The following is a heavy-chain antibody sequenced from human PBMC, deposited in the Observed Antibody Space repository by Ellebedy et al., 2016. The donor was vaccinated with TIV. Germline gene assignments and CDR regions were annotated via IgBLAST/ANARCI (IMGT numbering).Heavy chain of an antibody. D-gene: IGHD3-16*01. CDR1: DFSVSDNH. CDR2: IFSGGST. CDR3: ARGGSTRPDY. V-gene: IGHV3-53*01. Sequence: GGSLRLSXAASDFSVSDNHINWVRQAPGKGLDWVSVIFSGGSTFYADSVKGRFTISRDNSKNSLYLQMNRLRFEDTAMYYCARGGSTRPDYWGQGTLVTVSS. J-gene: IGHJ4*02.